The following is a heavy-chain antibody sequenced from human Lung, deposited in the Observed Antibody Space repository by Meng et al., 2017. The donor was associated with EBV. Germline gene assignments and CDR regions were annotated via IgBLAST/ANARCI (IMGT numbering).Heavy chain of an antibody. Sequence: EAQGKESGGGLVQPGGSLRLSCVGSGISAYWVHWVRQVPGKGLVWVSRINEDGTIVNYADSVKGRFTIFRDNAKNTVSLQMSSLRVEDTALYYCAKDCFGARDYWGQGTLVTVSS. CDR2: INEDGTIV. CDR1: GISAYW. CDR3: AKDCFGARDY. V-gene: IGHV3-74*01. J-gene: IGHJ4*02. D-gene: IGHD1-26*01.